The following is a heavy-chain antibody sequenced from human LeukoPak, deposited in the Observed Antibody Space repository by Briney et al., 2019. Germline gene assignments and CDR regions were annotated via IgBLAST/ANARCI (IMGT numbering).Heavy chain of an antibody. J-gene: IGHJ6*02. CDR1: GFTFSSYG. Sequence: GGSLRLSCAASGFTFSSYGMHWVRQAPGKGLEWVAFIRYDGSNKYYADSVKGRFTISRDNSKSTLYLQMNSLRAEDTAVYYCAKGLVMQWLSYYYYGMDVWGQGTTVTVSS. V-gene: IGHV3-30*02. CDR2: IRYDGSNK. D-gene: IGHD6-19*01. CDR3: AKGLVMQWLSYYYYGMDV.